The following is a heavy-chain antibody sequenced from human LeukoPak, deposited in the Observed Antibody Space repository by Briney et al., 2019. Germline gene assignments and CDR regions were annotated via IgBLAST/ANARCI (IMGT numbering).Heavy chain of an antibody. CDR2: IYTSGST. Sequence: KASQTLSLTCTVSGGSISSGSYYWSWIRQPAGKGLEWIGRIYTSGSTNYNPSLKSRVTISVDTSKNQFSLKLSSVTAADTAVYYCARDRGNWNYLGYFDYWGQGTLVTVSS. CDR1: GGSISSGSYY. V-gene: IGHV4-61*02. J-gene: IGHJ4*02. CDR3: ARDRGNWNYLGYFDY. D-gene: IGHD1-7*01.